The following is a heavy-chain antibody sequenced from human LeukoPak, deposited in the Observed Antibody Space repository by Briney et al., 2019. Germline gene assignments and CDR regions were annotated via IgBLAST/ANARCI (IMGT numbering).Heavy chain of an antibody. V-gene: IGHV4-4*02. CDR3: ARRHPYSGSYYFDY. CDR1: GGSISSSNW. Sequence: SGTLSLTCAVSGGSISSSNWWSWVRQPPGKGLEWIGEIYHSGSTNYNPSLSSRVTISVDTSKNQFSLKLSSVTAADTAVYYCARRHPYSGSYYFDYWGQGTLVTVSS. D-gene: IGHD1-26*01. CDR2: IYHSGST. J-gene: IGHJ4*02.